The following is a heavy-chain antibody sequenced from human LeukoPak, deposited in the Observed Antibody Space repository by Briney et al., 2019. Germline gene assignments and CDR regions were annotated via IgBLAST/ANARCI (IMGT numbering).Heavy chain of an antibody. D-gene: IGHD3-10*01. V-gene: IGHV4-39*01. J-gene: IGHJ4*02. Sequence: SETLSLTCTVPGASITKSLYYWGWIRQPPGKGLEWIATVYYTGSTYYNPSLKSRVTISIDTSKSHFSLKLRSVTAADMAVYYCARQDFGSGIVPGYWGQGTLVTVSS. CDR3: ARQDFGSGIVPGY. CDR2: VYYTGST. CDR1: GASITKSLYY.